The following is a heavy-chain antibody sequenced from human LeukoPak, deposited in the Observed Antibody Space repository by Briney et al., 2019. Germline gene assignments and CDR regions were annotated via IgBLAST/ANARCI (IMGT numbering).Heavy chain of an antibody. Sequence: GASVKVSCKASGYTFTDYYIHWLRRAPGEGPEWMGMINLIAGLTHLAPKFQGRVTMTRDTSTSTVYMDLTSLGSEDTAVYYCARQQGIQYLNFDYWGQGALVAVSS. J-gene: IGHJ4*02. D-gene: IGHD1/OR15-1a*01. CDR3: ARQQGIQYLNFDY. CDR1: GYTFTDYY. CDR2: INLIAGLT. V-gene: IGHV1-46*01.